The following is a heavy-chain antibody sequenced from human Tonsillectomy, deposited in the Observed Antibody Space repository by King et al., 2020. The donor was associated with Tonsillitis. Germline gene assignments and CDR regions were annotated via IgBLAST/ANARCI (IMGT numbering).Heavy chain of an antibody. CDR1: GFTLSTYW. CDR2: IKQDGSEK. Sequence: VQLVESGGGLVQPGGSLRLSCAASGFTLSTYWMTWVRQAPGKGLEWVANIKQDGSEKYSVDSVKGRFTISSDNAKNSLYLQTNSLRAEDTAVYYCAKVDSGWFIDAFDIWGQGTMVTVSS. CDR3: AKVDSGWFIDAFDI. J-gene: IGHJ3*02. V-gene: IGHV3-7*03. D-gene: IGHD6-19*01.